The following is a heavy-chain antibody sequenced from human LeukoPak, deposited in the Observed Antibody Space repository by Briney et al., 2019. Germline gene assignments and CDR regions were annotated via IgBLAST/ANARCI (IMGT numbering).Heavy chain of an antibody. D-gene: IGHD1-7*01. V-gene: IGHV3-20*04. Sequence: PGGSLRLSCAASGFTFSSYWMSWVRQAPGKGLEWVSGINWNGGSTGYADSVKGRFTISRDNSQNTLHLQMNSLRAEDTAIYYCAKGGKYNWHSIDYWGQGTLVTVSS. CDR1: GFTFSSYW. J-gene: IGHJ4*02. CDR3: AKGGKYNWHSIDY. CDR2: INWNGGST.